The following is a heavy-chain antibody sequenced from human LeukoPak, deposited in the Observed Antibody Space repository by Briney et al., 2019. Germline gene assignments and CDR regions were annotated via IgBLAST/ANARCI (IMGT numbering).Heavy chain of an antibody. CDR3: ARLYGSGWPDRRDY. J-gene: IGHJ4*02. D-gene: IGHD6-19*01. Sequence: SETLSLTCTVSGGSIISSSYYWGWIRQPPGKRLEWIGSIYYSGSTYYNPSLKSRVTISVDTSKNQFSLNLSSVTAADTAVYYCARLYGSGWPDRRDYWGQGTLVTVSS. CDR1: GGSIISSSYY. CDR2: IYYSGST. V-gene: IGHV4-39*01.